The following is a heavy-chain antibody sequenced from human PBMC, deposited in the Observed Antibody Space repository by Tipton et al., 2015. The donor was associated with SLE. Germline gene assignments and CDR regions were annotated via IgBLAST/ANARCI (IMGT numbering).Heavy chain of an antibody. V-gene: IGHV1-8*03. CDR3: ARGMEVVDAFDM. CDR1: GYTFTSYD. CDR2: INPNSGNT. J-gene: IGHJ3*02. Sequence: QVQLVQSGAEVKKPGASVKVSCKASGYTFTSYDINWVRQATGQGLEWMGWINPNSGNTGSAQKFQGRVTITRNTSISTAYMELSSLRSEDTAVYHCARGMEVVDAFDMWGQGTMVTVSS. D-gene: IGHD2-15*01.